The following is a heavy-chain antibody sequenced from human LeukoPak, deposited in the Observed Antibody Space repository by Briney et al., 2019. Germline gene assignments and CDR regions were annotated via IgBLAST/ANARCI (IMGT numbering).Heavy chain of an antibody. CDR3: ARVGTDYYDSSGYYKAYWFDP. D-gene: IGHD3-22*01. CDR2: IYYSGST. V-gene: IGHV4-59*01. CDR1: GGSISSYY. Sequence: SETLSLTCTVSGGSISSYYWSWIRQPPGKGLEWIGYIYYSGSTNYNPSLKSRVTISVDTSKNQFSLKLSSVTAADTAVYYCARVGTDYYDSSGYYKAYWFDPWGQGTLVTVSS. J-gene: IGHJ5*02.